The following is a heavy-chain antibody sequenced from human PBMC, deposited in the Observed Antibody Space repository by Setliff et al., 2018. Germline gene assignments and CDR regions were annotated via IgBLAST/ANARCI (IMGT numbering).Heavy chain of an antibody. D-gene: IGHD2-15*01. J-gene: IGHJ4*02. CDR1: GFTFSTYR. CDR2: ILDDGVKK. CDR3: ARTCSGSGCYAGLES. Sequence: GSLRLSCAASGFTFSTYRMHWVRQAPGKGLEWVAVILDDGVKKYHADSVKGRFTISRDNSKNTLYLQMNSLRPEDTAVYYCARTCSGSGCYAGLESWGQGTLVTVSS. V-gene: IGHV3-30*03.